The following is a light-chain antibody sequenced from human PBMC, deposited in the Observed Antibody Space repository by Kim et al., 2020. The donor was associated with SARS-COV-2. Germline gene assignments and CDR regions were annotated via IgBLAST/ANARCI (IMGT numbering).Light chain of an antibody. CDR3: QAWDSSTPHVV. Sequence: SYELTQPPSVSVSPGQTASITCPGDKLGDKYACWYQQKPGQSPVLVIYQDSKRPSGIPERFSGSNSGNTATLTISGTQAMDEADYYCQAWDSSTPHVVFG. J-gene: IGLJ2*01. CDR1: KLGDKY. CDR2: QDS. V-gene: IGLV3-1*01.